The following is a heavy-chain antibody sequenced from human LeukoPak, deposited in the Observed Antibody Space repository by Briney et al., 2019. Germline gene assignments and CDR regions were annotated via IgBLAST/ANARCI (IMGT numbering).Heavy chain of an antibody. D-gene: IGHD2-2*01. Sequence: TLSLTCTVSGGSISSYYWSWIRQPPGKALEWLALIYWDDDNRYSPSLKSRLTITKDTSKKQVVLAMTNMGPVDTATYYCAHLSSNSFGYAFDIWGQGTMVTVSS. CDR1: GGSISSYYW. J-gene: IGHJ3*02. CDR2: IYWDDDN. CDR3: AHLSSNSFGYAFDI. V-gene: IGHV2-5*08.